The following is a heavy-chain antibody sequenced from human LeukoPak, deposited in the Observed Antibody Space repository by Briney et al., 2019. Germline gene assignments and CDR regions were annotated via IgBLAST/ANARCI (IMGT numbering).Heavy chain of an antibody. CDR1: GFTFSSYA. CDR3: ARDDYGDPNHDY. V-gene: IGHV3-23*01. D-gene: IGHD4-17*01. Sequence: GGSLRLSCAASGFTFSSYAMSWVRQAPGKGLEWVSAISGSGGSTYYADSVKGRFTISRDNSKNTLYLQMNSLRAEDTAVYYCARDDYGDPNHDYWGQGALVTVSS. J-gene: IGHJ4*02. CDR2: ISGSGGST.